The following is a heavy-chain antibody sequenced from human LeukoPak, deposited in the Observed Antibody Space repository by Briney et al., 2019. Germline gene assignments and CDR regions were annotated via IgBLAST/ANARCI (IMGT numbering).Heavy chain of an antibody. V-gene: IGHV3-7*01. J-gene: IGHJ4*02. CDR1: GFVFFTSW. CDR2: INLDGTEK. Sequence: GGSLRLSCTAPGFVFFTSWMTWVRQAPGKGLEWVANINLDGTEKYYLDSVRGRFTISRDNAKNSLYLQMSTLRAEDTAVYFCARGITSGPRRYDVRNFDYWGQGTPVTVSS. CDR3: ARGITSGPRRYDVRNFDY. D-gene: IGHD5-12*01.